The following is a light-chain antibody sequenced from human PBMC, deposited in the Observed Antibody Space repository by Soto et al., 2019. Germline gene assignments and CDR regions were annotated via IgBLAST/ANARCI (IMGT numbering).Light chain of an antibody. CDR3: QQSYSTTWT. CDR2: AAS. CDR1: QGISSW. V-gene: IGKV1-12*01. J-gene: IGKJ1*01. Sequence: DIQMTQSPSSVSASVGDRVTITCRASQGISSWLAWYQQKSGKAPQLLIYAASSLQSGVPSRFSGSGSETDFTLTISSLQPEDFATYSCQQSYSTTWTFGQGTKVDIK.